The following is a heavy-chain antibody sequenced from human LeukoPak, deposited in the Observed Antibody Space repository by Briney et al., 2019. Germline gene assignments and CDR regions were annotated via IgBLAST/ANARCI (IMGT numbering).Heavy chain of an antibody. J-gene: IGHJ5*02. V-gene: IGHV4-34*01. D-gene: IGHD6-19*01. Sequence: SETLSLTCAVYGGSFSGYYWSWIRQPPGKGLEWIGSIYYSGSTYYNPSLKSRVTISVDTSKNQFSLKLSSVTAADTAVYYCARLLIPGIAVAGTPGGWFDPWGQGTLVTVSS. CDR3: ARLLIPGIAVAGTPGGWFDP. CDR2: IYYSGST. CDR1: GGSFSGYY.